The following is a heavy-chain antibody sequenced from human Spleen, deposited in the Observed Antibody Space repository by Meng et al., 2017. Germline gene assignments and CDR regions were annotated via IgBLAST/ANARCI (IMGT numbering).Heavy chain of an antibody. Sequence: GGSLRLSCAASGLSDNYISWIRQAPGKGLEWVSYISGSGSTRHYADSVRGRFTISRDNAKKSVYLQMNSLRAEDTAVYYCASIHDSTGYYFQYFDYWGHGTLVTVSS. J-gene: IGHJ4*01. CDR3: ASIHDSTGYYFQYFDY. D-gene: IGHD3-22*01. CDR1: GLSDNY. CDR2: ISGSGSTR. V-gene: IGHV3-11*01.